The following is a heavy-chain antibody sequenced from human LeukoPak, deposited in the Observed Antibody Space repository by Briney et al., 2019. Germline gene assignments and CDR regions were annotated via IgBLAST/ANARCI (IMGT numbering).Heavy chain of an antibody. CDR2: IYPGDSDT. CDR3: ARVDPGYCSGGSCYSGSVDY. V-gene: IGHV5-51*01. Sequence: GESLKISCKGSGYSFTSYWIGWVRQMPGKGLEWMGTIYPGDSDTRYSPSFQGQVTISADKSISTAYLQWSSLKASDTAMYYCARVDPGYCSGGSCYSGSVDYWGQGTLVTVSS. D-gene: IGHD2-15*01. J-gene: IGHJ4*02. CDR1: GYSFTSYW.